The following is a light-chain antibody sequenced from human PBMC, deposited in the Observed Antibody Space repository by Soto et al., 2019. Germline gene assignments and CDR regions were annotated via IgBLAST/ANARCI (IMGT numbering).Light chain of an antibody. CDR1: QSVSSN. J-gene: IGKJ4*01. V-gene: IGKV3-15*01. CDR2: GAS. CDR3: QQYGSSPALT. Sequence: EIVMTQSPATLSVSLGERATLSCRASQSVSSNLAWYKQKPGQPPSLLIYGASARATGIPARFSGSGSGTEFTLTISSLQSEDFAVYYCQQYGSSPALTFGGGTKVDIK.